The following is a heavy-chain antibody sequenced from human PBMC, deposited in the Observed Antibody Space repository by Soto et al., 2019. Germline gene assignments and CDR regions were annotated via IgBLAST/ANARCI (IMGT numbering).Heavy chain of an antibody. J-gene: IGHJ6*03. CDR1: GGTFSSYT. V-gene: IGHV1-69*02. D-gene: IGHD3-3*01. CDR2: IIPILGIA. CDR3: ASSPYYDFWSGYSPYYYYMDV. Sequence: ASVKVSCKASGGTFSSYTISWVRQAPGQGLEWMGRIIPILGIANYAQKFQGRVTITADKSTSTAYMELSSLRSEDTAVYYCASSPYYDFWSGYSPYYYYMDVWGKGTTVTVSS.